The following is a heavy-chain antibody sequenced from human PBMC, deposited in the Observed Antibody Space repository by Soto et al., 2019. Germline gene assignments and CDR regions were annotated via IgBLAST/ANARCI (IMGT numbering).Heavy chain of an antibody. V-gene: IGHV4-34*01. CDR3: ARGQGFGELLEGRAFDI. Sequence: PAETLSITCAFYGGSFSVYYWSWIRQPPGKGLEWIGEINHSGSTNYNPSLKSRVTISVDTSKNQFSLKLSSVTAADTAVYYCARGQGFGELLEGRAFDIWGQGTLVTVSS. D-gene: IGHD3-10*01. J-gene: IGHJ3*02. CDR1: GGSFSVYY. CDR2: INHSGST.